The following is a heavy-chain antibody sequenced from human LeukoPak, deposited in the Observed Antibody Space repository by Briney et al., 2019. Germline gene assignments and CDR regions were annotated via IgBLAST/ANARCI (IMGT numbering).Heavy chain of an antibody. CDR1: GGSISGYY. V-gene: IGHV4-59*01. CDR2: IHYSGTT. CDR3: ARDSSGYGSAWYFDL. Sequence: SETLSLTCIVSGGSISGYYWSWIRQPPGKGREWIGYIHYSGTTNYKPSLESRVTISIDTSKNQFSLKLSSVTAADTAVYYCARDSSGYGSAWYFDLWGRGTLVTVSS. D-gene: IGHD2-15*01. J-gene: IGHJ2*01.